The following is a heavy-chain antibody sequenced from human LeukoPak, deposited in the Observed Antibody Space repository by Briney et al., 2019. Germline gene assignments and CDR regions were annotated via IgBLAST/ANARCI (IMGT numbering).Heavy chain of an antibody. CDR1: GFTFSSYG. D-gene: IGHD2-2*01. Sequence: PGGSLRLSCAASGFTFSSYGMHWVRQAPGKGLEWVAVIWYDGSNKYYADSVKGRFTISRDNSKNTLYLQVNSLRAEDTAVYYCARDGDIVVVPAAIGGIDYWGQGTLVTVSS. CDR2: IWYDGSNK. J-gene: IGHJ4*02. V-gene: IGHV3-33*01. CDR3: ARDGDIVVVPAAIGGIDY.